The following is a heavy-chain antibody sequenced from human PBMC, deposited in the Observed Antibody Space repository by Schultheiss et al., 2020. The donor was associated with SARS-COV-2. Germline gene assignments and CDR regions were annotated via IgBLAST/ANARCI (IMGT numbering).Heavy chain of an antibody. Sequence: GESLKISCAASGFTFSSYEMNWVRQAPGKGLEWVAVISYDGSNKYYADSVKGRFTISRDNSKNTLYLQMNSLRAEDTAVYYCARGDSSGYYYYYYGMDVWGQGTTVTVSS. CDR2: ISYDGSNK. J-gene: IGHJ6*02. D-gene: IGHD3-22*01. CDR3: ARGDSSGYYYYYYGMDV. CDR1: GFTFSSYE. V-gene: IGHV3-30*03.